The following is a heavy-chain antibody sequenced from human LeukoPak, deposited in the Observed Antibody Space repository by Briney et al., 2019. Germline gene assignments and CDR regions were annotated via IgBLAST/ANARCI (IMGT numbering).Heavy chain of an antibody. CDR3: ASRGSGEWLEYYCDL. CDR2: IYYSGNT. Sequence: PAETLSLTCTASGGSISSYYWSWIRQPPGKGLEYIRYIYYSGNTNSNPSLNSRVTISVDTSKNQFSLKLSSVTNAETAVYYCASRGSGEWLEYYCDLWGRGTLVTVSS. J-gene: IGHJ2*01. D-gene: IGHD5-12*01. V-gene: IGHV4-59*08. CDR1: GGSISSYY.